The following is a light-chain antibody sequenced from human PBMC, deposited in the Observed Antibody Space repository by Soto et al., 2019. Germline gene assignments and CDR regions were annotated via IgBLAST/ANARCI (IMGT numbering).Light chain of an antibody. Sequence: EIVFTQSPRTLSLSPGERATLSCRASQSLSNSYIAWYQQKPGQAPRLLIYDTTNRDTGIPDRFSGSGSGTDFTLTISRLEPEDFAVFYCQQYGTSEIIFGQGTRLEIK. J-gene: IGKJ5*01. V-gene: IGKV3-20*01. CDR2: DTT. CDR3: QQYGTSEII. CDR1: QSLSNSY.